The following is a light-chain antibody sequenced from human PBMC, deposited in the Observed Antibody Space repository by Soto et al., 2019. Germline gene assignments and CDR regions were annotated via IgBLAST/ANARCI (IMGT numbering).Light chain of an antibody. CDR2: ENN. Sequence: QSVLTQPPSVSAAPGQKVTISCSGSSSNIGNNFVSWYQQLPRTAPKLLIYENNKRPSGIPDRFSGSKSGTSATLGITGLQTGDEADYYCGTWDNTLRAEVFGGGTKLTVL. CDR3: GTWDNTLRAEV. V-gene: IGLV1-51*02. J-gene: IGLJ2*01. CDR1: SSNIGNNF.